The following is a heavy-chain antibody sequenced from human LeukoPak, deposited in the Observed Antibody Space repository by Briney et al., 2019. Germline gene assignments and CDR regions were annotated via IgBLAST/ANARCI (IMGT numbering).Heavy chain of an antibody. V-gene: IGHV4-59*01. CDR2: IYYSGST. D-gene: IGHD5-24*01. Sequence: SETLSLTCTVSGGSISSYYWSWIRQPPGKGLEWIGYIYYSGSTNYNPSLKSRVTISVETSKNQFSLKLSSVTAADTAVYYCARDGEMAPGYFDYWGQGTLVTVSS. J-gene: IGHJ4*02. CDR3: ARDGEMAPGYFDY. CDR1: GGSISSYY.